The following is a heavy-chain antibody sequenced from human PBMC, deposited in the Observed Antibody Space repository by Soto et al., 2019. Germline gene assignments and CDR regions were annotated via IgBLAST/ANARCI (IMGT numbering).Heavy chain of an antibody. J-gene: IGHJ5*02. CDR1: GFTFSSYG. Sequence: QVQLVESGGGVVQPGRSLRLSCAASGFTFSSYGMLWVRQAPGKGLEWVAVISYDGSNKYYADSVKGRFTISRDNSKNTLYLQMNSLRAEDTAVYYCAKDYGDSPNNWFDPWGQGTLVTVSS. CDR2: ISYDGSNK. V-gene: IGHV3-30*18. D-gene: IGHD4-17*01. CDR3: AKDYGDSPNNWFDP.